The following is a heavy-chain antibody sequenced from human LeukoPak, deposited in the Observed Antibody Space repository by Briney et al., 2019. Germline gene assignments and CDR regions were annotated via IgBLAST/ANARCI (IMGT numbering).Heavy chain of an antibody. Sequence: SETLSLTCTVSGGSISSYYWSWIRQPPGKGLEWIGYIYYSGSTNYNPSLKSRVTISVDTSKNQFSLKLSFVTAADTAVYYCARADSSSSLFDYWGQGTLVTVSS. J-gene: IGHJ4*02. V-gene: IGHV4-59*01. CDR2: IYYSGST. D-gene: IGHD6-6*01. CDR1: GGSISSYY. CDR3: ARADSSSSLFDY.